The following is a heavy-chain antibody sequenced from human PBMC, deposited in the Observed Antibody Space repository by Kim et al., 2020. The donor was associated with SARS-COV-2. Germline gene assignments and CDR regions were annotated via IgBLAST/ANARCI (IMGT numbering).Heavy chain of an antibody. D-gene: IGHD3-10*01. Sequence: GGSLRLSCAASGFSFSSFEMNWVRQAPGKGLEWVSYISSSGSSIYYADSVEGRFTISRDNAKSSLYLQMSSLRAEDTAIYFCARVGQFISMVRGVITYGMNVWGQGTTVTVSS. CDR2: ISSSGSSI. J-gene: IGHJ6*02. CDR1: GFSFSSFE. CDR3: ARVGQFISMVRGVITYGMNV. V-gene: IGHV3-48*03.